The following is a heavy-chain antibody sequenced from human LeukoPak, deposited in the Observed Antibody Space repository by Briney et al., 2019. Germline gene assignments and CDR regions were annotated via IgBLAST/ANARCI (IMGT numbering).Heavy chain of an antibody. CDR2: ISAYNGNT. CDR3: ARDLYYYDSSGDAFDI. Sequence: GASVKVSCKASGYTFTSYGISWVRQAPGQGLEWMGWISAYNGNTNYAQKLQGRVTMTTDTSTSTAYMELRSLRSDDTAVYYCARDLYYYDSSGDAFDIWGQGTMVTVSS. J-gene: IGHJ3*02. V-gene: IGHV1-18*01. D-gene: IGHD3-22*01. CDR1: GYTFTSYG.